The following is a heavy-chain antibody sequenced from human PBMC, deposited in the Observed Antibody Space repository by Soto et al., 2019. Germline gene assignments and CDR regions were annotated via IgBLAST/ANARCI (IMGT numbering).Heavy chain of an antibody. CDR3: AREPSITIFGVVIPEDYYYYMDV. CDR1: GFTFSSYS. D-gene: IGHD3-3*01. J-gene: IGHJ6*03. Sequence: GGSLRLSCSASGFTFSSYSMNWVRQAPGKGLEWVSYISSSSSTIYYADTVKGRFTISRDNAKNSLYLQMNSLRAEDTAVYYCAREPSITIFGVVIPEDYYYYMDVWGKGTTVTVSS. V-gene: IGHV3-48*01. CDR2: ISSSSSTI.